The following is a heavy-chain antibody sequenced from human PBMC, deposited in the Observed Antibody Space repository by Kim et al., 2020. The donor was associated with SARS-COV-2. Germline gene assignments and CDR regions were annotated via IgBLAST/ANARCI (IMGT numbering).Heavy chain of an antibody. CDR3: ARGSSGSSLAWINYYYGMDV. CDR1: GFTVSSNY. J-gene: IGHJ6*02. V-gene: IGHV3-66*01. D-gene: IGHD1-26*01. CDR2: IYSGGST. Sequence: GGSLRLSCAASGFTVSSNYMSWVRQAPGKGLEWVSVIYSGGSTYYADSVKGRFTISRDSSKNTLYLQMNSLRAEDTAVYYCARGSSGSSLAWINYYYGMDVWGQGTTVTVSS.